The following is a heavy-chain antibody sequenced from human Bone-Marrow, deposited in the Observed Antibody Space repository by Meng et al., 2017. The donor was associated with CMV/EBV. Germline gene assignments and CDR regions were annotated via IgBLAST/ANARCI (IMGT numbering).Heavy chain of an antibody. V-gene: IGHV3-20*04. CDR2: LNWNGGST. CDR1: GFTFDDYG. CDR3: ARDSGHYRYFDL. Sequence: GEAPKISCAASGFTFDDYGMTWVRQVPGEGLEWVAGLNWNGGSTDYADPVKDRFTISRDNAKNSLYLQMNSLRAEDTAVYYWARDSGHYRYFDLWGRGTLVTVSS. D-gene: IGHD1-26*01. J-gene: IGHJ2*01.